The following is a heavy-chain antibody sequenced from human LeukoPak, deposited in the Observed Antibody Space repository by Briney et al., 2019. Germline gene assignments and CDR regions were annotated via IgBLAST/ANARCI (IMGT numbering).Heavy chain of an antibody. CDR1: GGSFSGYY. CDR3: ARDLFCSSTSCYDY. J-gene: IGHJ4*02. CDR2: INHSGST. V-gene: IGHV4-34*01. Sequence: SETLSLTCAVYGGSFSGYYWSWIRQPPGKGLEWIGEINHSGSTYYNPSLKSRVTISVDRSKNQFSLKLSSVTAADTAVYYCARDLFCSSTSCYDYWGQGTLVTVSS. D-gene: IGHD2-2*01.